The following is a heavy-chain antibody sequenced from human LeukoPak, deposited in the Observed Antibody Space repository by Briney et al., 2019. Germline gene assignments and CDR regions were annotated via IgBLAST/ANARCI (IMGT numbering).Heavy chain of an antibody. CDR2: ISGSGATT. CDR1: GFTFIMYD. D-gene: IGHD3-10*01. Sequence: GGSLRLSCAASGFTFIMYDMTWVRQAPGKGLEWVSLISGSGATTYYADSVEGRFTISRDNSKNTLYLQMNSLRAEDTAVYYCAKYIASGKSVFDYWGQGTLVTVSS. V-gene: IGHV3-23*01. J-gene: IGHJ4*02. CDR3: AKYIASGKSVFDY.